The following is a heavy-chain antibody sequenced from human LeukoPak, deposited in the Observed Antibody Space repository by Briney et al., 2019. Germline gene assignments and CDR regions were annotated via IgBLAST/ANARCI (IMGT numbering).Heavy chain of an antibody. J-gene: IGHJ5*02. V-gene: IGHV4-4*07. CDR1: GGSISSYY. Sequence: SETLSLTCTVSGGSISSYYWSWTRQPAGKGLEWIGRIYTSGSTNYNPSLKSRVAMSVDTSKNQFSLKLSSVTAADTAVYYCARNIVANWFDPWGQGTLVTVSS. CDR3: ARNIVANWFDP. D-gene: IGHD2-15*01. CDR2: IYTSGST.